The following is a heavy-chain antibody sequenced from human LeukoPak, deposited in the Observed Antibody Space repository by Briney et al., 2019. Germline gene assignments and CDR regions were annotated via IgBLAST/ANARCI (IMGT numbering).Heavy chain of an antibody. CDR2: IWYDGSNK. J-gene: IGHJ4*02. CDR3: AKAKRSDCSSTSCYTGIDY. CDR1: GFTFSSYG. V-gene: IGHV3-33*06. D-gene: IGHD2-2*02. Sequence: GGSLRLSCAASGFTFSSYGMHGVRQAPGKGREGVAVIWYDGSNKYYADSVKGRFTISRDNSKNTLYLQMNSLRAEDTAVYYCAKAKRSDCSSTSCYTGIDYWGQGTLVTVSS.